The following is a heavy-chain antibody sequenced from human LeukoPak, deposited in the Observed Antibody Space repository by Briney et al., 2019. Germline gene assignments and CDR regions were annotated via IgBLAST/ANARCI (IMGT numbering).Heavy chain of an antibody. CDR2: ISGSGGST. D-gene: IGHD2-2*01. CDR1: GFTFSSDA. Sequence: GGSLRLSCAASGFTFSSDAMSWVRQAPGKGLEWVSAISGSGGSTYYADSVKGRFTISRDNSKNTLYLQMNSLRAEDTAVYYCAKELGYCSSTSCYGSDAFDIWGQGTMVAVSS. J-gene: IGHJ3*02. V-gene: IGHV3-23*01. CDR3: AKELGYCSSTSCYGSDAFDI.